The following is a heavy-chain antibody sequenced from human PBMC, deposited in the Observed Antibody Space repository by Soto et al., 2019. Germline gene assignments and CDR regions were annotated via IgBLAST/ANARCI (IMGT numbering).Heavy chain of an antibody. D-gene: IGHD3-3*01. Sequence: GGSLRLSCAASDYTFSTYSMNWVRQAPGKGLEWVAYISYDSETTSYAESVKGRFTISRDDAKNSLFLQMNSLRDEDSAVYYCARLYYDYAWGQGTTVTVSS. CDR2: ISYDSETT. V-gene: IGHV3-48*02. CDR1: DYTFSTYS. CDR3: ARLYYDYA. J-gene: IGHJ6*02.